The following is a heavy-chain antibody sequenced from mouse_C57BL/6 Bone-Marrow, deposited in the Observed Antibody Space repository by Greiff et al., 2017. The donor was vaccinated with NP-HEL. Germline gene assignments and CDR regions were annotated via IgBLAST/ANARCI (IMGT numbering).Heavy chain of an antibody. CDR2: IHPSDSDT. Sequence: VQLQQPGAELVKPGASVKVSCKASGYTFTSYWMHWVKQRPGQGLEWIGRIHPSDSDTNYNQKFKGKATLTVDKSSSTAYMQLSSLTSEDSAVYYCASPYYYGSSHFDYWGQGTTLTVSS. CDR1: GYTFTSYW. J-gene: IGHJ2*01. D-gene: IGHD1-1*01. CDR3: ASPYYYGSSHFDY. V-gene: IGHV1-74*01.